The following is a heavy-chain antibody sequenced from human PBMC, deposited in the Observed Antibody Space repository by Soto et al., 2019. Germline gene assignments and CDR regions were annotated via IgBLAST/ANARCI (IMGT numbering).Heavy chain of an antibody. CDR1: GGSISSSSYY. V-gene: IGHV4-39*01. J-gene: IGHJ4*02. CDR2: IYYSGST. CDR3: ARRNYDFWSGYYWHY. Sequence: SETLSLTCTVSGGSISSSSYYWGWIRQPPGKGLEWIGSIYYSGSTYYNPSLKSRVTISVDTSKNQFSLKLSSVTAADTAVYYCARRNYDFWSGYYWHYWGQGTLLTVSS. D-gene: IGHD3-3*01.